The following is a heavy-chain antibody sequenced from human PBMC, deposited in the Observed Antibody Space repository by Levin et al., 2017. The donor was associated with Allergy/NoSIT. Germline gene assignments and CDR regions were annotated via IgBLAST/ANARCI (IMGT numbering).Heavy chain of an antibody. J-gene: IGHJ3*02. CDR1: GFSFSDYW. D-gene: IGHD6-19*01. CDR3: VSPVSSDWVFDI. Sequence: LSLTCAASGFSFSDYWLTWVRQAPGKGLEWVANIKPDGSEKYYADSVTGRFNISRDNAQNSLYLQMEYLSAEDTAVYYCVSPVSSDWVFDIWGPGTMVTVS. CDR2: IKPDGSEK. V-gene: IGHV3-7*01.